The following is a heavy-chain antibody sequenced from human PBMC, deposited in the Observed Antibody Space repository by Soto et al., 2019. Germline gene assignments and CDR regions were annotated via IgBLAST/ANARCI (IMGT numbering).Heavy chain of an antibody. CDR3: ARAPVNNALFEY. Sequence: SQTLSLTCAISVYSVSSNSAAWNWIMQSPSRGLEWLGRTYYRSKWYNDYAVSVKSRITINPDTSKNQFSLQLNSVTPEDTAVYYCARAPVNNALFEYWGQGTLVSVSS. J-gene: IGHJ4*02. D-gene: IGHD4-17*01. CDR1: VYSVSSNSAA. V-gene: IGHV6-1*01. CDR2: TYYRSKWYN.